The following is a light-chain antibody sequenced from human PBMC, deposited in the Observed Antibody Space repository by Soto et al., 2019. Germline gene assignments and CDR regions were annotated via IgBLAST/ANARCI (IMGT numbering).Light chain of an antibody. CDR1: SSDVGGYNL. J-gene: IGLJ2*01. V-gene: IGLV2-23*01. CDR2: EGS. Sequence: QSALTQPASVSGSPGQSITISCTGTSSDVGGYNLVSWYQQHPGKAPKLMIYEGSKRPSGVSNRFSGSKSGNTASLTISGLQADDEADYYCCSYAGSSTSVVFGGGTKLTVL. CDR3: CSYAGSSTSVV.